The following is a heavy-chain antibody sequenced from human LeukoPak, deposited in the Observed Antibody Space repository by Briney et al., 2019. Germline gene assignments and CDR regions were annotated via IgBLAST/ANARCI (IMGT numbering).Heavy chain of an antibody. Sequence: GGSLRLSCAASGFTFSSYSMNWVRQAPGKGLEWVSSISSSNYIHYADSVKGRFTISRDNAKNSLYLQINSLRAEDTAVYYCASGTGYTNGCFDYWGQGTLVTVSS. V-gene: IGHV3-21*01. CDR3: ASGTGYTNGCFDY. D-gene: IGHD6-19*01. CDR1: GFTFSSYS. CDR2: ISSSNYI. J-gene: IGHJ4*02.